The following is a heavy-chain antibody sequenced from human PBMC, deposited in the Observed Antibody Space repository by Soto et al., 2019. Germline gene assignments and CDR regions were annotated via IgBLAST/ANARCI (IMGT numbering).Heavy chain of an antibody. D-gene: IGHD3-16*01. V-gene: IGHV4-30-2*01. CDR3: ARRYGCAFEI. CDR1: GGSISSGGYS. J-gene: IGHJ3*02. CDR2: IYHSGST. Sequence: PSETLSLTCAVSGGSISSGGYSWSWIRQPPGKGLEWIGYIYHSGSTNYNPSLKSRVTISVDTSKNQFSLKLSSVTAADTAVYYCARRYGCAFEIWGQGTMVTVSS.